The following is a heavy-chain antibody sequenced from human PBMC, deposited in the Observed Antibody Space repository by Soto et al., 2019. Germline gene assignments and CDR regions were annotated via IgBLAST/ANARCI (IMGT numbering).Heavy chain of an antibody. V-gene: IGHV4-39*07. CDR1: GDSITRNS. D-gene: IGHD6-13*01. Sequence: PSQTLSLTRPVSGDSITRNSSYCYKQSPGKGLEWIGSIYNNGTTYYNPSLKSRVTISVDRSKNQFSLKLSSVTAADTAVYYCARVGSSWYRLFDYWGQGTLVTVSS. J-gene: IGHJ4*02. CDR3: ARVGSSWYRLFDY. CDR2: IYNNGTT.